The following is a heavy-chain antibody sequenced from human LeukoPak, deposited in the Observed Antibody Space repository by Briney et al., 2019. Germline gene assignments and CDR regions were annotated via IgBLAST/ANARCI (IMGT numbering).Heavy chain of an antibody. V-gene: IGHV4-34*01. CDR1: GGSFSGYY. CDR3: ASSTSYYDILTGYYN. J-gene: IGHJ4*02. Sequence: SETLSLTCAVYGGSFSGYYWSWIRQPPGKGLEWIGEINHSGSTNYNPSLKSRVTISVDTSKNQFSLKLSSVTAADTAVYYCASSTSYYDILTGYYNWGQGTLVTVSS. D-gene: IGHD3-9*01. CDR2: INHSGST.